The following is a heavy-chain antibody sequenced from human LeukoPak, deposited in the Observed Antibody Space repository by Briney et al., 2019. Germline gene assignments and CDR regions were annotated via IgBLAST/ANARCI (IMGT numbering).Heavy chain of an antibody. CDR1: GFTFSNYA. CDR2: IRYDGSKK. Sequence: GGSLRLSCAASGFTFSNYAMYWVRQSPGKGLEWVAFIRYDGSKKYYADSVEGRFTISRDNSKNTLYLQMNSLRAEDTAVYYCAKDWALLRNYYYYMDVWGKGTTVTVSS. V-gene: IGHV3-30*02. D-gene: IGHD3-22*01. CDR3: AKDWALLRNYYYYMDV. J-gene: IGHJ6*03.